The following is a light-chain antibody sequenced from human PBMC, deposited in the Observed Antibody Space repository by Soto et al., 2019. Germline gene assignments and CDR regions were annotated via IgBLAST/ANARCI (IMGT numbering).Light chain of an antibody. J-gene: IGLJ2*01. Sequence: QLVLTQSPSASASLGASVKLTCTLSSGHSSYAIAWHQQQPEKGPRYLMKLNSDGSHSKGDGIPDRFSGSSSGAERYLTISSLPSEDEADYYCQTWGTGMGVFGGGTQLTVL. CDR2: LNSDGSH. CDR1: SGHSSYA. CDR3: QTWGTGMGV. V-gene: IGLV4-69*01.